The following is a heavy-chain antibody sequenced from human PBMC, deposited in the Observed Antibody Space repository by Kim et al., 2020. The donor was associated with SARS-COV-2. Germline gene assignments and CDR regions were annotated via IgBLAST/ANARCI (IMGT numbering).Heavy chain of an antibody. Sequence: SETLSLTCTVSGGSISINIYYWGWIRQPPGKGLEWIGSIDYSGSTYYNPSLKSRVTMSVDTSKNQFSLSLSSVTAADTALYYCARQYSSNWYGYWGQGTLVTVSS. CDR1: GGSISINIYY. CDR3: ARQYSSNWYGY. J-gene: IGHJ5*01. V-gene: IGHV4-39*07. CDR2: IDYSGST. D-gene: IGHD1-26*01.